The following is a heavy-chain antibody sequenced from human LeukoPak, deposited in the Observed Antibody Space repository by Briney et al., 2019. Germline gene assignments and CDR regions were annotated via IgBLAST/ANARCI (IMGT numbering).Heavy chain of an antibody. V-gene: IGHV4-34*01. CDR3: ARVDKKQTYCTNGVCRQVYYYGMDV. CDR1: GGSFSGYY. D-gene: IGHD2-8*01. CDR2: INHSGST. J-gene: IGHJ6*02. Sequence: PSETLSLTCAVYGGSFSGYYWSWIRQPPGKGLEWIGEINHSGSTNYNPSLKSRVTISVDTSKNQFSLKLSSVTAADTAVYYCARVDKKQTYCTNGVCRQVYYYGMDVWGQGTTVTVSS.